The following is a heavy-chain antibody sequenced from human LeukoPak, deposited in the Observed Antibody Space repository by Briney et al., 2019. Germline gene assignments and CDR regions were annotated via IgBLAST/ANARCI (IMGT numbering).Heavy chain of an antibody. V-gene: IGHV4-34*01. Sequence: SETLSLTCAVYGGSFSGYYWSWIRQPPGKGLEWIGEINHSGSTNYNPSLKSRVTISVDTSKNQFSLKLSSVTAADTAVYYCARVTGLEGSSKLDYWGQGTLVTVSS. J-gene: IGHJ4*02. CDR2: INHSGST. D-gene: IGHD6-13*01. CDR3: ARVTGLEGSSKLDY. CDR1: GGSFSGYY.